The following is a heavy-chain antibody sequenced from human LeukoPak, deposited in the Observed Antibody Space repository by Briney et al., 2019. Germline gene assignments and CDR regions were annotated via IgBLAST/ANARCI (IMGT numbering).Heavy chain of an antibody. CDR1: GGSFSGYY. Sequence: KPSETLSLTCAVYGGSFSGYYWSWIRQPPGKGLEWIGEINHSGSTNYNPSLKSRVTISVDTSKNQFSLKLSSVTAADTAVYYCARWGYCSSTSCQNFDYWGQGTLVTVSS. CDR2: INHSGST. V-gene: IGHV4-34*01. CDR3: ARWGYCSSTSCQNFDY. J-gene: IGHJ4*02. D-gene: IGHD2-2*01.